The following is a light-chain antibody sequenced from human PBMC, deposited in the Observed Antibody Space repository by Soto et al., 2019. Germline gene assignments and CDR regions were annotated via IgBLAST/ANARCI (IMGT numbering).Light chain of an antibody. CDR2: GAS. V-gene: IGKV3-20*01. J-gene: IGKJ4*01. CDR1: QSVSSSY. Sequence: EIVLTQSPGTLSLSPGERATLSCRASQSVSSSYLAWYQQKPGQAPRLLIYGASSRATDISDRFSGSGSGTDFTLTISRLEPEDFAVYYCQQYSDSPPNTFGGGTKVEI. CDR3: QQYSDSPPNT.